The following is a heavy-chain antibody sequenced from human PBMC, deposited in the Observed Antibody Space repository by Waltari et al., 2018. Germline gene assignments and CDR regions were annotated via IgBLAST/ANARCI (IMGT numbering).Heavy chain of an antibody. J-gene: IGHJ6*03. Sequence: EVQLVESGGGLVQPGGSLRLSCAASGFTFSSYSMNWVRQAPGKGLEWVSYISSSSSTIYYAESVKGLFTISRDNAKNSLYLQMNSLRAEDTAVYYCARDKAMGGSSSWYADYYYYMDVWGKGTTVTVSS. CDR3: ARDKAMGGSSSWYADYYYYMDV. D-gene: IGHD6-13*01. CDR1: GFTFSSYS. V-gene: IGHV3-48*01. CDR2: ISSSSSTI.